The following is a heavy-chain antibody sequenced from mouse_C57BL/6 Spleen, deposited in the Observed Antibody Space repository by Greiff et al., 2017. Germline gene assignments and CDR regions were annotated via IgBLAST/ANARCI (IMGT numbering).Heavy chain of an antibody. Sequence: DVKLQESGAELVRPGASVKLSCTASGFNIKDYYMHWVKQRPEQGLEWIGRIDPEDGDTEYAPKFQGKATMTADTSSNTAYLRLSSLTSEDTAVYYCTTRDDYEYYFDYWGQGTTLTVSS. D-gene: IGHD2-4*01. CDR2: IDPEDGDT. V-gene: IGHV14-1*01. CDR3: TTRDDYEYYFDY. J-gene: IGHJ2*01. CDR1: GFNIKDYY.